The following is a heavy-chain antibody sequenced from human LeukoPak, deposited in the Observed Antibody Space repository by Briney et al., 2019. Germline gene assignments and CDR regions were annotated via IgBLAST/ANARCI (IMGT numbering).Heavy chain of an antibody. D-gene: IGHD3-10*01. V-gene: IGHV3-23*01. CDR3: AKDRTMVRGVITKYYYGLDV. J-gene: IGHJ6*02. Sequence: GGSLRLSCGASGFXFSSYAISWVRQAPGKGLEWVSAIRGSGDSTYYADSVKGRFTISRDNSKNTLYLQMSSLRADDTAVYYCAKDRTMVRGVITKYYYGLDVWGQGTTVTVSS. CDR1: GFXFSSYA. CDR2: IRGSGDST.